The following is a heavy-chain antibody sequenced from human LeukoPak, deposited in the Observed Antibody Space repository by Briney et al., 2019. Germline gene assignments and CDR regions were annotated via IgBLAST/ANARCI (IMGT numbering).Heavy chain of an antibody. J-gene: IGHJ4*02. CDR3: ARDSGLWFGELFQNYFDY. D-gene: IGHD3-10*01. V-gene: IGHV3-48*02. CDR2: ISSSSKTT. CDR1: GFSFSGYS. Sequence: PGGSLRLSCAASGFSFSGYSMNWGRQAPGKGLEWVSYISSSSKTTYYADSVKSRFTISRDNAKNSLYLQMNILRDEDTAVYSCARDSGLWFGELFQNYFDYWGQGTLVTVSS.